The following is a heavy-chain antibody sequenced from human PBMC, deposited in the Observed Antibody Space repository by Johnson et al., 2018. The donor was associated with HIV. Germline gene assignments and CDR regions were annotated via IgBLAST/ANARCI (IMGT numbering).Heavy chain of an antibody. CDR2: ISGSGGST. CDR3: ARSSGYYGTDAFDI. Sequence: QVQLVESGGGVVQPGRSLRLSCAASGFIFSDYAMHWVRQAPGKGLEWVSAISGSGGSTYYADSVKGRFTISRDNSKNTLYLQMNSLRAEDTAVYYCARSSGYYGTDAFDIWGQGTMVTVSS. J-gene: IGHJ3*02. V-gene: IGHV3-NL1*01. D-gene: IGHD3-22*01. CDR1: GFIFSDYA.